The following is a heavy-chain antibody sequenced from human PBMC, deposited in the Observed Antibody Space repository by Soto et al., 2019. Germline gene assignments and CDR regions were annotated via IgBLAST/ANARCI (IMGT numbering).Heavy chain of an antibody. Sequence: QVQLHQSGPGVVKPSQTLSLTCAISGDSVSSDSAAWNWIRQSPSRGLEWLGRTAYRSKWSTYYAVSVKSRITIDADTSKNQVSLHLSSVTPEDAAVYYCARDWPIFRYWGQGTLVTVSS. CDR2: TAYRSKWST. J-gene: IGHJ4*02. CDR3: ARDWPIFRY. CDR1: GDSVSSDSAA. V-gene: IGHV6-1*01.